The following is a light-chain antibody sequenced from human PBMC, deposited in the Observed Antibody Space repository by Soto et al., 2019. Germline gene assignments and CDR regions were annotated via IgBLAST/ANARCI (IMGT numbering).Light chain of an antibody. Sequence: QSVRTQPASVSGSPGQAIAISCTGTRSDVGAYNYVSWYQQHPGKAPKLMISEVTNRTSGVSDRFSGSKSGNTASLTISGLQADDEADYYCSSFTSRFTFVFGTGTKVTVL. V-gene: IGLV2-14*01. CDR1: RSDVGAYNY. CDR3: SSFTSRFTFV. CDR2: EVT. J-gene: IGLJ1*01.